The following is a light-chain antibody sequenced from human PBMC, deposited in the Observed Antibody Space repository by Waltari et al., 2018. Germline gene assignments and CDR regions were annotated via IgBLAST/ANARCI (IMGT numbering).Light chain of an antibody. CDR2: DAS. CDR1: QSVSSY. V-gene: IGKV3-11*01. J-gene: IGKJ2*01. CDR3: QQRSNWPKT. Sequence: EIVLTQSPATLYLSPGERATLPCRASQSVSSYLAWYQQKPGQAPRLLIYDASNRATGIPARFSGSGSGTDFTLTISSLEPEDFAVYYCQQRSNWPKTFGQGTKLEIK.